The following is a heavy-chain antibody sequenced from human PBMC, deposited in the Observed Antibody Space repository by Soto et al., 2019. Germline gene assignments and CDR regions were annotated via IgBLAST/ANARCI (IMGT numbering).Heavy chain of an antibody. Sequence: SETMSLTCTVSGGSISSGGYYWSWIRQHPGKGLEWIGYIYYSGSTYYNPSLKSRVTISVDTSKNQFSLKLSSVTAADTAVYYCARSLGSRSNWFDPWGQGTLVTV. CDR3: ARSLGSRSNWFDP. V-gene: IGHV4-31*03. CDR2: IYYSGST. D-gene: IGHD6-13*01. CDR1: GGSISSGGYY. J-gene: IGHJ5*02.